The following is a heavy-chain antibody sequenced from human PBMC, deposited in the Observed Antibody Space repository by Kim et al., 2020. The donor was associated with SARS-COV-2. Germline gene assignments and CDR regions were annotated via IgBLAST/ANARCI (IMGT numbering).Heavy chain of an antibody. V-gene: IGHV1-8*01. J-gene: IGHJ4*02. Sequence: GYAQKCQGRVTMTRNTSISTAYMGLSSLRSEDTAVYYCARSHDYRDLDYWGQGTLVTVSS. D-gene: IGHD4-17*01. CDR3: ARSHDYRDLDY.